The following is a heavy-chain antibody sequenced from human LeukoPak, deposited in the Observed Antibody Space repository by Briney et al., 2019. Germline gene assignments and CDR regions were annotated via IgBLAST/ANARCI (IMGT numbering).Heavy chain of an antibody. CDR2: IYTSGST. CDR1: GGSFSGYY. CDR3: AREGLYDSSGDRAFDI. Sequence: TSETLSLTCAVYGGSFSGYYWSWIRQPAGKGLEWIGRIYTSGSTNYNPSLKSRVTMSVDTSKNQFSLKLSSVTAADTAVYYCAREGLYDSSGDRAFDIWGQGTMVTVSS. V-gene: IGHV4-4*07. D-gene: IGHD3-22*01. J-gene: IGHJ3*02.